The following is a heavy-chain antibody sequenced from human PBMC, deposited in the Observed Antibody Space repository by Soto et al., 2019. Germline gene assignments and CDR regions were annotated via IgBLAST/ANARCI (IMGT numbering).Heavy chain of an antibody. J-gene: IGHJ6*02. D-gene: IGHD2-15*01. CDR1: GFTFSSYG. Sequence: QVQLVESGGGVVQPGRSLRLSCAASGFTFSSYGMHWVRQAPGKGLEWVAVISYDGSNKYYADSVKGRFTISRDNSKNTLYLQMNSLRAEDTAVYYCAKDIDEVYSGMDVWGQGTTVTVSS. CDR2: ISYDGSNK. V-gene: IGHV3-30*18. CDR3: AKDIDEVYSGMDV.